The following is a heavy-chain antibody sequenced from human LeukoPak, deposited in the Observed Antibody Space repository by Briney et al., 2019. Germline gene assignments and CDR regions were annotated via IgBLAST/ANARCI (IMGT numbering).Heavy chain of an antibody. CDR1: GFTFDDYG. CDR3: ARDSTVSATINYFDQ. J-gene: IGHJ4*02. CDR2: INWNGVST. D-gene: IGHD4-11*01. V-gene: IGHV3-20*04. Sequence: GGSLRLSCAASGFTFDDYGMSWVRQAPGKGLEWVSGINWNGVSTNYADFVRGRFTISRDNSKNTLYLQMNSLRSEDTAVYYCARDSTVSATINYFDQWGQGTLVTVSS.